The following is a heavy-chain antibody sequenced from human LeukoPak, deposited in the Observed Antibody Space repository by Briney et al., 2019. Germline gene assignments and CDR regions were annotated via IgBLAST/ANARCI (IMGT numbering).Heavy chain of an antibody. CDR3: ARFLISSGWARGWYFDL. Sequence: ASVKVSCKASGGTFSSYAISWVRQAPGQGLERMGWMNPNSGNTGYAQKFQGRVTITRNTSISTAYMELSSLRSEDTAVYYCARFLISSGWARGWYFDLWGRGTLVTVSS. D-gene: IGHD6-19*01. V-gene: IGHV1-8*03. CDR1: GGTFSSYA. CDR2: MNPNSGNT. J-gene: IGHJ2*01.